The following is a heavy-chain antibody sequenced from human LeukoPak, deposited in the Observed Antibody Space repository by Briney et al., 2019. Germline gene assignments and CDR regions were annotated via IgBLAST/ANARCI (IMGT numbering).Heavy chain of an antibody. CDR1: GYSFTTYW. CDR2: IYPGDSDT. D-gene: IGHD2-2*01. J-gene: IGHJ2*01. CDR3: ARESFTSRTFDL. V-gene: IGHV5-51*01. Sequence: GESLKISCKASGYSFTTYWIGWVRQMPGKGLEWMGIIYPGDSDTRYSPSFQGQVTISADKSISTAFLQWSSLKASDTAMFYCARESFTSRTFDLWGRGTLVTVSS.